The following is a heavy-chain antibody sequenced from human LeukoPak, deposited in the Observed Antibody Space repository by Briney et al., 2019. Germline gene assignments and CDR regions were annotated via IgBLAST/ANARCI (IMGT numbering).Heavy chain of an antibody. V-gene: IGHV4-59*12. CDR1: GDSISSYY. Sequence: SETQSLTCTVSGDSISSYYWSWIRQPPGKGLEWIGYIYYSGSTRYNPSLKSRVTISVDTSKNQFSLKLTSVTAADTAVYYCARDDRYSGSYEDWGQGTLVTVSS. CDR2: IYYSGST. CDR3: ARDDRYSGSYED. D-gene: IGHD1-26*01. J-gene: IGHJ4*02.